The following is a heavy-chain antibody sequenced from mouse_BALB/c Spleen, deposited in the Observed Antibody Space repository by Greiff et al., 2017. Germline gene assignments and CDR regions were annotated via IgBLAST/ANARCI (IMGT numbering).Heavy chain of an antibody. CDR3: ARRRYGSSYDAMDD. Sequence: QVQLKESGPGLVQPSQSLSITCTVSGFSLTSYGVHWVRQSPGKGLEWLGVIWSGGSTDYNAAFISRLSISKDNSKSQVFFKMNSLQANDTAIYYCARRRYGSSYDAMDDWGQGTSVTVSS. D-gene: IGHD1-1*01. V-gene: IGHV2-2*02. CDR1: GFSLTSYG. J-gene: IGHJ4*01. CDR2: IWSGGST.